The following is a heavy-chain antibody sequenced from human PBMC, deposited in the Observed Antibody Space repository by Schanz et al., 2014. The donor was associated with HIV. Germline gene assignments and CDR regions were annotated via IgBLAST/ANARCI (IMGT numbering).Heavy chain of an antibody. CDR2: MRGSDDST. D-gene: IGHD6-19*01. CDR1: GFTFSSYW. V-gene: IGHV3-23*04. J-gene: IGHJ4*02. CDR3: AKTSYGWYFDY. Sequence: VQLVESGGGVVQPGGSLRLSCAASGFTFSSYWMHWVRQAPGKGLVWVSGMRGSDDSTFYADSVKGRFTISRDNSKNTLYFQMNSLRAEDTAIYYCAKTSYGWYFDYWGQGTLVTVSS.